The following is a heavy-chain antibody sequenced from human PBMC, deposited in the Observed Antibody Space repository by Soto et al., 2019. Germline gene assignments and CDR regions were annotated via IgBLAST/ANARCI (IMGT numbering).Heavy chain of an antibody. CDR3: ARWGTTGGFDL. J-gene: IGHJ4*02. CDR2: TSYDGNNK. Sequence: QVQLVESGGGVAQPGTSLRLSCAASGFRFKSFVMHWVRQAPGKGLEWVAFTSYDGNNKDYGDSVTGRFTVSRDNSQNTLHLQMDFLRPEDTALYYCARWGTTGGFDLWGQGTLVSVSS. V-gene: IGHV3-30*19. D-gene: IGHD3-16*01. CDR1: GFRFKSFV.